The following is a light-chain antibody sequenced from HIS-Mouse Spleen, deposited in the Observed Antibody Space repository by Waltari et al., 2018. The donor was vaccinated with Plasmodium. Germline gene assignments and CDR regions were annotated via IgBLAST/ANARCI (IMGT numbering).Light chain of an antibody. Sequence: QSALTQPASVSGSPGQSITTSCTGTSSDVGSYNLVSWYQQHPGKAPKRMIYEGSKRPSGVSNRFSGSKSGNTASLTISGLQAEDEADYYCCSYAGSSTFVVFGGGTKLTVL. CDR3: CSYAGSSTFVV. V-gene: IGLV2-23*03. J-gene: IGLJ2*01. CDR2: EGS. CDR1: SSDVGSYNL.